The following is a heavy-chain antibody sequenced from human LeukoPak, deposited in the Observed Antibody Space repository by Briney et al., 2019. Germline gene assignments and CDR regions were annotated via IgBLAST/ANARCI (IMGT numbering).Heavy chain of an antibody. Sequence: GGSLRLSCAASGFTFSSYGMHWVRQAPGKGLEWVAVISHDGSNKYYADSVKGRFTISRDNSKNTLYLQMNSLRAEDTAVYYCANTGSRSSQYWGQGTLVTVSS. CDR1: GFTFSSYG. J-gene: IGHJ4*02. CDR2: ISHDGSNK. D-gene: IGHD3-10*01. CDR3: ANTGSRSSQY. V-gene: IGHV3-30*18.